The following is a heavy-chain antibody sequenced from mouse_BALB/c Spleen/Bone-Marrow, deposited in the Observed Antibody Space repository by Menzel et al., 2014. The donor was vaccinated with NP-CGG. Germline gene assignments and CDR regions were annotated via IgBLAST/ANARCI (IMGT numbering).Heavy chain of an antibody. Sequence: QVQLQKSGAELIKPGASGKISCKATGNPFGSYWIGWVKQRPGHGLEWIGEILPRSGSTNYNEKFKGKATFTADTSSNTAYMQLSSLTSEESAVYYCARSGDYDENYWGQGTLVTVSA. J-gene: IGHJ3*01. CDR2: ILPRSGST. V-gene: IGHV1-9*01. CDR3: ARSGDYDENY. D-gene: IGHD2-4*01. CDR1: GNPFGSYW.